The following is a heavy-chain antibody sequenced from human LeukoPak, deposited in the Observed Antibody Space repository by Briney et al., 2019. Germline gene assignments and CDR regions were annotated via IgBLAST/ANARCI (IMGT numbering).Heavy chain of an antibody. V-gene: IGHV4-38-2*02. D-gene: IGHD3-22*01. Sequence: PSETLSLTCTVSGNSLSSGYYWGWIRQTPGKGREGIGSIYHSGSTYYNPSLKSRVTISVDTSKNQFSLNLRSVTAADTAVYYCAGEYDSSAYYFYWGQGTLVTVSS. J-gene: IGHJ4*02. CDR3: AGEYDSSAYYFY. CDR1: GNSLSSGYY. CDR2: IYHSGST.